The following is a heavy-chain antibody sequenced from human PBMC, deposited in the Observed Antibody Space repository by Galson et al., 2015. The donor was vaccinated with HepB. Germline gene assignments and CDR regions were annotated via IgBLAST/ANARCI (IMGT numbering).Heavy chain of an antibody. V-gene: IGHV3-30*04. CDR3: ARPGSGYYPYFDS. J-gene: IGHJ4*02. CDR2: ISYDGTDK. CDR1: GFTFSSYT. D-gene: IGHD3-22*01. Sequence: SLRLSCAASGFTFSSYTMHWVRQAPGKGLEWVAVISYDGTDKYYADSVKGRFTTSRDNSKNTLFLQMNSLRADDTAVYYCARPGSGYYPYFDSWGQGTLVTVSS.